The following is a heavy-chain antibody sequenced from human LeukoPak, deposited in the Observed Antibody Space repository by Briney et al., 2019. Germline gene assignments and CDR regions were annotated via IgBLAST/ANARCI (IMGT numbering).Heavy chain of an antibody. CDR2: ISSSSSYI. J-gene: IGHJ6*03. V-gene: IGHV3-21*01. D-gene: IGHD5/OR15-5a*01. CDR3: ASAALRVHYYYYYMDV. Sequence: PGGSLRLSCAASGFTFSSYSMNWVRQAPGKGLEGVSSISSSSSYIYYADSVKGRFTISRDNAKNSLYLQMNSLRAEDTAVYYCASAALRVHYYYYYMDVWGKGTTVAVSS. CDR1: GFTFSSYS.